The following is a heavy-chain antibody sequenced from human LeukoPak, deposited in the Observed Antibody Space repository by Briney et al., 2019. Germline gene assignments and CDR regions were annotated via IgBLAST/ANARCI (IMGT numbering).Heavy chain of an antibody. CDR3: ARGPHYGARTDHLDY. Sequence: GGSLRLSCAGSGFTFSRHWMNWVRQAPGKGLEWVANIKQGGGETNYVGSVKGRFTVSRDDANKLVYLRMDSLRADDTAIYYCARGPHYGARTDHLDYWGQGTLVTVSS. D-gene: IGHD4/OR15-4a*01. CDR1: GFTFSRHW. J-gene: IGHJ4*02. V-gene: IGHV3-7*03. CDR2: IKQGGGET.